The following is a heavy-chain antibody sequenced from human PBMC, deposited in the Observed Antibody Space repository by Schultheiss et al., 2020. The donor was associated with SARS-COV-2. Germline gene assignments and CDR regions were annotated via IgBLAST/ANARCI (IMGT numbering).Heavy chain of an antibody. J-gene: IGHJ5*02. CDR2: IYAGGNT. CDR3: GRVPSGWHENT. CDR1: GGSISGHY. D-gene: IGHD6-19*01. Sequence: SETLSLTCTVSGGSISGHYWSWIRQPAGKGLECIGRIYAGGNTNYNPSLKSRVTMSLDTSKNQFSLKLSSVTAADTATYFCGRVPSGWHENTWGQGALVTVSS. V-gene: IGHV4-4*07.